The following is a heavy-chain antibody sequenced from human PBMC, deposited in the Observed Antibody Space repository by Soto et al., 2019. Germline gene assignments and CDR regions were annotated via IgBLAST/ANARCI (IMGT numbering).Heavy chain of an antibody. V-gene: IGHV1-69*01. Sequence: QVQLVQSGAEVKKPGSSVKVSCKASGGTFSSYAISWVRQAPGQGLEWMGGIIPIFGTANYAQKFQGRVTITADESTSTAYMELCSLRSEDTAVYYCASTSLRYCSSTSCPYFDYWGQGTLVTVSS. J-gene: IGHJ4*02. D-gene: IGHD2-2*01. CDR3: ASTSLRYCSSTSCPYFDY. CDR2: IIPIFGTA. CDR1: GGTFSSYA.